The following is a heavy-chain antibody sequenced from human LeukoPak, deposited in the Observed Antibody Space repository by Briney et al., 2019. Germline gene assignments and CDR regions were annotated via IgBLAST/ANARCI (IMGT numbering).Heavy chain of an antibody. Sequence: HGESLNISCKASGYSFTNYWIGWVRQMPGKGLEWVAMINPDDTNIAYSPSFQGQVTISADRSISTAYLQWRSLKASDTAMYYCARPRGAERDEDFWGQGTLVTVSS. CDR1: GYSFTNYW. CDR3: ARPRGAERDEDF. D-gene: IGHD1-1*01. CDR2: INPDDTNI. J-gene: IGHJ4*02. V-gene: IGHV5-51*01.